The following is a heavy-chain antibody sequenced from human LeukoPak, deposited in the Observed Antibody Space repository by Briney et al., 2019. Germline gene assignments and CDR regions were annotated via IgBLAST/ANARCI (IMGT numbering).Heavy chain of an antibody. CDR3: ARDGVGYRYGIFDY. CDR2: IYSDGST. V-gene: IGHV3-53*01. D-gene: IGHD5-18*01. J-gene: IGHJ4*02. Sequence: PGGSLRLSCAVSGFTVSSNYVTWVRQAPGKGLEWASVIYSDGSTYYADSVKGRFTISRDNSKNTLYLQMNSLRAEDTAVYYCARDGVGYRYGIFDYWGQGTLVTVSS. CDR1: GFTVSSNY.